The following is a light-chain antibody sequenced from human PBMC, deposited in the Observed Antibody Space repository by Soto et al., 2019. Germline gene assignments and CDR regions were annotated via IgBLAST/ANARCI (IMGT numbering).Light chain of an antibody. J-gene: IGKJ4*01. CDR2: GAT. CDR1: QSVNSN. CDR3: QQYNDWPPLT. V-gene: IGKV3-15*01. Sequence: EIVMTQSPVTLSVSPGERATLSCRASQSVNSNLAWYQQKPGQAPRLLVYGATTRAIGIPARFSGSGSGTEFTLPISSLQSEDFAVYYCQQYNDWPPLTFGGGTKVEIK.